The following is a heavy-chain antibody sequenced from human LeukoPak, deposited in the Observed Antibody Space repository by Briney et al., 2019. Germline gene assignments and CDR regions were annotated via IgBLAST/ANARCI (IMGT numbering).Heavy chain of an antibody. CDR3: AKDLTTVTSQGDY. Sequence: GGSLRLSCSTSGFTFGDYAMTWVRQAPGKGLEWVGFIRSEIYGGTPEYAASVKGRFTISRDDSKGVAYLQMNSLRAEDTAVYYCAKDLTTVTSQGDYWGQGTLVTVSS. J-gene: IGHJ4*02. D-gene: IGHD4-17*01. CDR1: GFTFGDYA. CDR2: IRSEIYGGTP. V-gene: IGHV3-49*04.